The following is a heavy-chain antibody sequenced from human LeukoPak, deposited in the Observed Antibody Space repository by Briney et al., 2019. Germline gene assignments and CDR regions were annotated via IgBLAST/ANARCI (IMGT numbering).Heavy chain of an antibody. J-gene: IGHJ4*02. Sequence: GGSLRLSCAASGFTFSSYAMSWVRQAPGKGLEWVSAISGSGGSTYYADSVKGRFTISRDNSKNTLYLQMNSLRAEDTAVYYCAKKGRTYSGSYRAFDYWGQGTLVTVSS. CDR1: GFTFSSYA. CDR3: AKKGRTYSGSYRAFDY. V-gene: IGHV3-23*01. D-gene: IGHD1-26*01. CDR2: ISGSGGST.